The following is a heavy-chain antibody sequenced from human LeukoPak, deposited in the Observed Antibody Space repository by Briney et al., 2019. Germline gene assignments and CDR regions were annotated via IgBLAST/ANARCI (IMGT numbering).Heavy chain of an antibody. V-gene: IGHV3-23*01. CDR1: GFTVSSSY. CDR2: ISGSGGST. Sequence: PGGSLRLSCAASGFTVSSSYMYWVRQAPGKGLEWVSAISGSGGSTYYADSVKGRFTISRDNSKNTLYLQMNSLRAEDTAVYYCAKVVVITHFDYWGQGTLVTVSS. D-gene: IGHD3-22*01. J-gene: IGHJ4*02. CDR3: AKVVVITHFDY.